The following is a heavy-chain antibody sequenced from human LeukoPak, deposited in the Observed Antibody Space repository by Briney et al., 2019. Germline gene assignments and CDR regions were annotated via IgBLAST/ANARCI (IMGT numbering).Heavy chain of an antibody. CDR3: ARARLGYCSSTSCYLDAFDI. J-gene: IGHJ3*02. CDR2: ISSSGSTI. Sequence: GGSLRLSCAASGFTFSDYYMSWIRQAPGKGLEWVSYISSSGSTIYYADSVKGRFTISRDNVKNSLYLQMNSLRAEDTAVYYCARARLGYCSSTSCYLDAFDIWGQGTMVTVSS. D-gene: IGHD2-2*01. CDR1: GFTFSDYY. V-gene: IGHV3-11*01.